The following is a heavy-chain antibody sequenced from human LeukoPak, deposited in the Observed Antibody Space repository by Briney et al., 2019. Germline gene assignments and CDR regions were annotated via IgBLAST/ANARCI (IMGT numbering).Heavy chain of an antibody. Sequence: QPGGSLRLSCAASGFTFSSYWMHWVRQAPGEGLVWVSRINSDGSSPAYAGSVRGRFTISRDNAKNTLYLQMNSLRAEDTAVYYCARDRSGYFQNWGQGTLVTVSS. CDR3: ARDRSGYFQN. CDR1: GFTFSSYW. CDR2: INSDGSSP. J-gene: IGHJ1*01. V-gene: IGHV3-74*01. D-gene: IGHD3-3*01.